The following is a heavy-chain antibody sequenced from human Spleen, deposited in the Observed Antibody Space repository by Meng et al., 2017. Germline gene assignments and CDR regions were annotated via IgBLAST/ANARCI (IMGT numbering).Heavy chain of an antibody. J-gene: IGHJ4*02. CDR1: GYNFPDYW. V-gene: IGHV1-2*06. D-gene: IGHD6-13*01. Sequence: LVRSGAEVKKPGASVKASCKPSGYNFPDYWLHWVRRAPGQGLEWMGRIDPKSGDTHYAQRFQGRVTMTGDTSISTAYMELSGLRSDDTAMYYCARDEDISAAGKLFGDYWGQGTLVTVSS. CDR3: ARDEDISAAGKLFGDY. CDR2: IDPKSGDT.